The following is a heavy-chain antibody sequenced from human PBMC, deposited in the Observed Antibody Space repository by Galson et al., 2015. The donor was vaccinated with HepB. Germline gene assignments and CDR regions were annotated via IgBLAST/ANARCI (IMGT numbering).Heavy chain of an antibody. CDR3: ARDEDGSYTD. D-gene: IGHD3-10*01. CDR1: GNTFTGSS. J-gene: IGHJ4*02. Sequence: SVKVSCKASGNTFTGSSFHWVRQGPGQGLEWMGRISPKYGDTYYARKFQGRVTMTRDTSINAAYMELSGLTSDDTALYYCARDEDGSYTDWGQGTLVTVSS. V-gene: IGHV1-2*02. CDR2: ISPKYGDT.